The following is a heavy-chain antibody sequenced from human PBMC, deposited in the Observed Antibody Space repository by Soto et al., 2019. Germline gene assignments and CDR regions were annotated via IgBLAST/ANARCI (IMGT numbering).Heavy chain of an antibody. CDR2: IIPIFGTA. D-gene: IGHD6-6*01. CDR3: ARDLLTYSSSSGGMDV. CDR1: GGTFSSYA. J-gene: IGHJ6*02. Sequence: GASVKVSCNAYGGTFSSYAISGVRQAPGQGLEWMGGIIPIFGTANYAQKFQGRVTITADESTSTAYMELSSLRSEDTAVYYCARDLLTYSSSSGGMDVWGQGTTVTVSS. V-gene: IGHV1-69*13.